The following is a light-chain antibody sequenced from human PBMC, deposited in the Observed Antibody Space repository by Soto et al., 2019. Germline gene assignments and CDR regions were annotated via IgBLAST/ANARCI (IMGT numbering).Light chain of an antibody. CDR1: QSISSW. Sequence: DIQMTQSPSTLSASVGDRVTITCRASQSISSWLAWYQQKPGKAPKLLIYKASTLESGVTSRFSGSGSGTEFTLNISSLQHDDLATYYCQQYSSYSTFGQGTKLEIK. J-gene: IGKJ2*01. V-gene: IGKV1-5*03. CDR2: KAS. CDR3: QQYSSYST.